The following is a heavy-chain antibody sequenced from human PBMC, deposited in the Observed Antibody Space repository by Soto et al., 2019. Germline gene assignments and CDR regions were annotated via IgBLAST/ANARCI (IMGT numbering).Heavy chain of an antibody. CDR2: IKSTTSGETT. D-gene: IGHD1-26*01. CDR3: AADDASHATREVDY. Sequence: EVQLVESGGGFVEPGGSLSLSCAASGFTFSSSGLSWFRQVPGKGLEWIALIKSTTSGETTHYAAPVKGRFTISSDDTKTTMYPHMSSLKTEDTGMFFGAADDASHATREVDYWGQGTLVTVSS. J-gene: IGHJ4*02. V-gene: IGHV3-15*01. CDR1: GFTFSSSG.